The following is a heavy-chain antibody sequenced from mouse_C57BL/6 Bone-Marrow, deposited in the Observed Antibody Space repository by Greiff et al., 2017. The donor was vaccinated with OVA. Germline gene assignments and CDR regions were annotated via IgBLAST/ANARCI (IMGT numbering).Heavy chain of an antibody. CDR1: GYTFTSYW. V-gene: IGHV1-69*01. CDR3: AMLFGSEDAMDY. D-gene: IGHD1-1*01. CDR2: IDPSDSYT. J-gene: IGHJ4*01. Sequence: QVPLQQPGAELVMPGASVKLSCKASGYTFTSYWMHWVKQRPGQGLEWIGEIDPSDSYTNYNQKFKGKSTLTVDKSSSTAYMQLSSLTSEDSAVYYCAMLFGSEDAMDYWGQGTSVTVSS.